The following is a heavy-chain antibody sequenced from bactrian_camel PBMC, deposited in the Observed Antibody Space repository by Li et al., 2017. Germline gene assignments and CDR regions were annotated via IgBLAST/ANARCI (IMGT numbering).Heavy chain of an antibody. CDR1: GYMIRSSC. V-gene: IGHV3S53*01. CDR2: IDDDDVGTT. J-gene: IGHJ6*01. CDR3: AAEGGGPGYIERWAGHLFGY. D-gene: IGHD5*01. Sequence: HVQLVESGGGSVQDGGSLRLSCVAPGYMIRSSCMGIFRQAPGKEREGVANIDDDDVGTTTYADSVKGRFTISKDNTGVYLQMNSLKPEDTAMYYCAAEGGGPGYIERWAGHLFGYWGQGTQVTVS.